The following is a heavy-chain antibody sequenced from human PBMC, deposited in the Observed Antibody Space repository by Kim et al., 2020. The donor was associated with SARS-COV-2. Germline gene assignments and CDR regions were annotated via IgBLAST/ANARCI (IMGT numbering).Heavy chain of an antibody. CDR2: TNSDGSSP. J-gene: IGHJ2*01. Sequence: GGSLRLSCAASGSTFRSYWMHWVRQAPGKGLVWVSRTNSDGSSPSYADPVKGRFTISRDNAKKTPYLHMKSWRAEETAVNYCARDLVSSGWYGWGAYW. CDR1: GSTFRSYW. D-gene: IGHD6-13*01. CDR3: ARDLVSSGWYGWGAYW. V-gene: IGHV3-74*01.